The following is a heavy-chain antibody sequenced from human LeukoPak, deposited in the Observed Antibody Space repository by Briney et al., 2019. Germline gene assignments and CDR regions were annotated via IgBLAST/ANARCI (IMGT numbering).Heavy chain of an antibody. Sequence: GASVTVSCKASGYTFTGYYMHWVRQAPGQGLEWMGWINPNSGGTNYAQKFQGRVTMTRDTSISTAYMELSRLRSDDTAVYYCARPFAAAGGNWFDPWGQGTLVTVSS. CDR3: ARPFAAAGGNWFDP. CDR1: GYTFTGYY. CDR2: INPNSGGT. J-gene: IGHJ5*02. V-gene: IGHV1-2*02. D-gene: IGHD6-13*01.